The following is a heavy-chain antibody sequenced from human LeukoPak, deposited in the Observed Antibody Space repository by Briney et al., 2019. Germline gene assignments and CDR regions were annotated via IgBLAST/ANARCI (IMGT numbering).Heavy chain of an antibody. CDR2: INHSGST. V-gene: IGHV4-34*01. D-gene: IGHD3-10*02. Sequence: SETLSLTCAVYGGSFSGYYWSWIRQPPGKGLEWIGEINHSGSTNYNPSLKSRVTISVDTSKNQFSLKLSSVTAADTAVYYCARLLYGGYYYMDVWGKGTTVTVPS. CDR1: GGSFSGYY. J-gene: IGHJ6*03. CDR3: ARLLYGGYYYMDV.